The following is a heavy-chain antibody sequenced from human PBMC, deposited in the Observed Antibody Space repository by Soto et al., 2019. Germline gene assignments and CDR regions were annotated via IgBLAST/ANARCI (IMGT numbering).Heavy chain of an antibody. D-gene: IGHD4-17*01. CDR3: AGQRANSYGDPNEALDI. J-gene: IGHJ3*02. V-gene: IGHV3-53*01. Sequence: EVQLVESGGGLIQPGGSLRLSCAASGFSVSDNYMNWVRQAPGKGLQWVSLLYAGGATFYAASVKGRFTISRDSSKNTLYLQMDSLRAEATAVYYCAGQRANSYGDPNEALDIWGQGTVVSVSS. CDR2: LYAGGAT. CDR1: GFSVSDNY.